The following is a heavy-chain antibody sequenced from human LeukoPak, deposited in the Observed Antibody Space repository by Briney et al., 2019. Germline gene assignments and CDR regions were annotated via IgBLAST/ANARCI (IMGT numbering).Heavy chain of an antibody. CDR2: SDWDDDK. CDR1: GVSLSTSGRC. J-gene: IGHJ4*02. V-gene: IGHV2-70*11. Sequence: SGPTLVNPTQTLTLTCTFSGVSLSTSGRCVSWIRQPPGKALEWLARSDWDDDKYYSTSLKTRLTIYKDPSKNQVVLTMTNMDPLDTATYYCARIPAYYYDSSGNDYWGQGTLVTVSS. CDR3: ARIPAYYYDSSGNDY. D-gene: IGHD3-22*01.